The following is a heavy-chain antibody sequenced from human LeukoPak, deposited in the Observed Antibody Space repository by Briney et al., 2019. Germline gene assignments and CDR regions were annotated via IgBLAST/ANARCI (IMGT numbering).Heavy chain of an antibody. CDR3: ARPRERVVVRPYYYYYMDV. J-gene: IGHJ6*03. Sequence: ASVKVSCKASGGTFSSYAISWVRQAPGQGPEWMGGIIPIFGTANYAQKFQGRVTITADESTSTAYMELSSLRSEDTAVYYCARPRERVVVRPYYYYYMDVWGKGTTVTVSS. CDR2: IIPIFGTA. V-gene: IGHV1-69*13. CDR1: GGTFSSYA. D-gene: IGHD3-10*01.